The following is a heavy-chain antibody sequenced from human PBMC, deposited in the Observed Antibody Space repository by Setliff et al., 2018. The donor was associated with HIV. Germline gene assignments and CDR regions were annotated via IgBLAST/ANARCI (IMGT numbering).Heavy chain of an antibody. J-gene: IGHJ3*02. CDR1: GFSFSDYS. CDR2: ISHSSSKI. Sequence: GESLKISCVASGFSFSDYSMNWVRRAPGKGLEWLASISHSSSKIFYADSVRGRFYISRDNSKNTLFLQMNSLRAEDTAVYFCAKRWGYSYVRAFDIWGQGTMVTVSS. CDR3: AKRWGYSYVRAFDI. V-gene: IGHV3-23*01. D-gene: IGHD5-18*01.